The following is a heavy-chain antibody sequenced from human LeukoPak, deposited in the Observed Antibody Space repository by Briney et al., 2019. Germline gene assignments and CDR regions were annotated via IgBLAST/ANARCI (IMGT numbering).Heavy chain of an antibody. CDR2: IYYSGST. D-gene: IGHD3-16*01. CDR3: ARQIYATH. Sequence: SETMSLTCTVSGGSISTSNYYWSWIRQPPGKGLEWIGSIYYSGSTYYNPSLKSRVTISVDTSKNQFSLKLSSVTAADTAVYYCARQIYATHWGQGTLVTVSS. V-gene: IGHV4-39*01. J-gene: IGHJ4*02. CDR1: GGSISTSNYY.